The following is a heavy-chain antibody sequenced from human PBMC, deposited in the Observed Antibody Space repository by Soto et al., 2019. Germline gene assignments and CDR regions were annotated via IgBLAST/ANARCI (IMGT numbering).Heavy chain of an antibody. V-gene: IGHV4-39*01. J-gene: IGHJ5*02. CDR2: IYYSGRT. CDR3: ARRAAVAGNWFDP. D-gene: IGHD6-19*01. Sequence: SETLSLTCTVSGGSISSSSYYWGWIRQPPGKGLEWIGSIYYSGRTYYNPSLKSRVTISVDTPKNQFSLKLSSVTAADTAVYYCARRAAVAGNWFDPWGQGTLVTVSS. CDR1: GGSISSSSYY.